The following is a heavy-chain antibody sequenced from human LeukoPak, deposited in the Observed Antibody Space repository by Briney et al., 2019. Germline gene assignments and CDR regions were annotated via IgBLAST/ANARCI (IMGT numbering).Heavy chain of an antibody. D-gene: IGHD5-18*01. CDR2: IIPIFGTA. CDR3: ARDMDTAMVPGVFDY. J-gene: IGHJ4*02. CDR1: GGTFSSYA. V-gene: IGHV1-69*05. Sequence: ASGKLSCKASGGTFSSYAISWVRQAPGQGLEWMGGIIPIFGTANYAQKFQGRVTITTDESTSTAYMELSSLRSEDTAVYYCARDMDTAMVPGVFDYWGQGTLVTVSS.